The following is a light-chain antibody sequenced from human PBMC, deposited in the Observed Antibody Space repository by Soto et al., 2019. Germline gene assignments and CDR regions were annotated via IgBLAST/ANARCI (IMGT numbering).Light chain of an antibody. Sequence: QSVLTQPRSVSGSPGQSITISCTGTSSDVGGYNLVSWYQQHPDKAPKLVIYEGSKRPSGVSSRFSGSKSGNTASLTISGLQAEDEAEYYCCSYADSNTYVVFGGGTKLTVL. CDR3: CSYADSNTYVV. CDR2: EGS. V-gene: IGLV2-23*01. CDR1: SSDVGGYNL. J-gene: IGLJ2*01.